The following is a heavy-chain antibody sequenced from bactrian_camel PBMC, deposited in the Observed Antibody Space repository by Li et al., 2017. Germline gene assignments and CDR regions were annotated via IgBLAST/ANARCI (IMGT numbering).Heavy chain of an antibody. CDR1: MTDNKYC. J-gene: IGHJ4*01. D-gene: IGHD2*01. CDR2: IDGKGVT. V-gene: IGHV3S53*01. Sequence: HVQLVESGGGSVHAGGSLRLSCTMTDNKYCQGWFRQAPGKQREGVAHIDGKGVTTYADSVKGRFTISRENAKNTLYLQMNSLKLEDTAAYYCAARGNGRTYCSGGWRDDMNYWGQGTQVTVS. CDR3: AARGNGRTYCSGGWRDDMNY.